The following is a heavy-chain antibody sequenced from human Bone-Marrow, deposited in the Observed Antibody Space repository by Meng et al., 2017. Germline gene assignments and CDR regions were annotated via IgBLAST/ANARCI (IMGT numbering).Heavy chain of an antibody. CDR3: ARARGYSNNWYEDH. J-gene: IGHJ4*02. CDR1: GFIFDDFG. CDR2: IDSDGGGA. D-gene: IGHD6-13*01. V-gene: IGHV3-20*04. Sequence: GESMKISCAASGFIFDDFGMSWVRQAPGKGLEWVSGIDSDGGGARYGDSVKGRFTISRDNAKNSLFLQMNSLRAEDTAFYYCARARGYSNNWYEDHWGQGTLVTVSS.